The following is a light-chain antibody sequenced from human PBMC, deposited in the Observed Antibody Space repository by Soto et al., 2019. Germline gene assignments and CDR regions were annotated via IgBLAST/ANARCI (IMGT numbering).Light chain of an antibody. CDR3: ASWHDSLNGPV. CDR2: TNT. CDR1: SSNVGGNP. V-gene: IGLV1-44*01. J-gene: IGLJ1*01. Sequence: QSVLTQPPSAPGTPGQRVTISCSGSSSNVGGNPVNWYQHVPTTAPKLLIYTNTQRPSGVPDRFSGSKSGTSASLAISGLQSEDEADYYCASWHDSLNGPVFGTGTKVTVL.